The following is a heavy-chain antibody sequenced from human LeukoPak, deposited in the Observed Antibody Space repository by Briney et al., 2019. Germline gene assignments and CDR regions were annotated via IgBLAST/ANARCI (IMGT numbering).Heavy chain of an antibody. V-gene: IGHV3-53*01. D-gene: IGHD6-19*01. CDR1: GFTVSSIY. J-gene: IGHJ4*02. Sequence: GGSLRLSCAVSGFTVSSIYMSWVRQAPGKGLEWVSFIYNDGNTYYADSMKGRFSISRDSSRNTLYLQMNSPRVEDTAVYYCAKNNGWFHLAQWGQGALVTVSS. CDR3: AKNNGWFHLAQ. CDR2: IYNDGNT.